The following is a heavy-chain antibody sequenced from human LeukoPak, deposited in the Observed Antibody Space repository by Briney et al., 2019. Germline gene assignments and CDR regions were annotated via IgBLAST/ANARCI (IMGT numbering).Heavy chain of an antibody. CDR2: IYTSGST. Sequence: SETLSLTCTVSGGSISSGSYYWSWIRQPAGKGLEWIGRIYTSGSTNYNPSLKTRVTISVDTTKNQFSLKLSCVTAADTAVYYCARDEILRYYDYVWGSYRYNVYYYWGQGTLVTVSS. J-gene: IGHJ4*02. CDR1: GGSISSGSYY. D-gene: IGHD3-16*02. CDR3: ARDEILRYYDYVWGSYRYNVYYY. V-gene: IGHV4-61*02.